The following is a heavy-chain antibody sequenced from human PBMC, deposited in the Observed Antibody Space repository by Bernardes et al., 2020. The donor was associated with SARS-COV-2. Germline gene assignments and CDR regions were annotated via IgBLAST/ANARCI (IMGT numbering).Heavy chain of an antibody. CDR1: GYSFTNYW. CDR2: IYPGDSET. Sequence: GASLKISCKGSGYSFTNYWIAWVRRIPGKGLEWMGIIYPGDSETTYSPSFQGQVTISADKSINTAYLQWSSLKASDTAMYYCARRRITFGAVIGEFGLDVWGQGTTVTVSS. D-gene: IGHD3-16*02. V-gene: IGHV5-51*01. J-gene: IGHJ6*02. CDR3: ARRRITFGAVIGEFGLDV.